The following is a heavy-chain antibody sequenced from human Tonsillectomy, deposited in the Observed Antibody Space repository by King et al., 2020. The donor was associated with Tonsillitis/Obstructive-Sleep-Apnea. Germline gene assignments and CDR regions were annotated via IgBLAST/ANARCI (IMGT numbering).Heavy chain of an antibody. V-gene: IGHV4-39*01. CDR3: ARHGGTPHLNWFDP. D-gene: IGHD2-15*01. Sequence: LQLQESGPGLVKPSETLSLTCTVSGGSISRTSYYWCWIRQPPGKGLEWIGSIYYSGSTYYNPSLKSRVTISVDTSKNQFSLKLSSVTAAETAVYYCARHGGTPHLNWFDPWGQGTLVTVSS. CDR1: GGSISRTSYY. J-gene: IGHJ5*02. CDR2: IYYSGST.